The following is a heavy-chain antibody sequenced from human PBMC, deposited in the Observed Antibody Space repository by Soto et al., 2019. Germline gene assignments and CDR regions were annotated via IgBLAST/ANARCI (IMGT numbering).Heavy chain of an antibody. CDR3: ARAGYYSSGDLYYFDY. V-gene: IGHV3-23*01. J-gene: IGHJ4*02. CDR2: ISGSPSST. CDR1: GFTFSTYA. Sequence: GGSLRLSCAASGFTFSTYAMSWVRQTPGKGLEWVSAISGSPSSTYYADSVKGRFTISRDNSKKTLFLQMSSLRAEDTAVYYCARAGYYSSGDLYYFDYWGQGTLVTVSS. D-gene: IGHD3-22*01.